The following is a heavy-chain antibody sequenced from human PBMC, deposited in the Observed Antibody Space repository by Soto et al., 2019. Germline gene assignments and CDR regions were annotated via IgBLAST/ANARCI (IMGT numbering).Heavy chain of an antibody. CDR2: IYDSATT. CDR3: ARVVINNYFDL. V-gene: IGHV4-30-4*01. CDR1: GGSISTSYYY. D-gene: IGHD1-20*01. J-gene: IGHJ5*02. Sequence: SETLSLTCSVSGGSISTSYYYWTWIRQPPGKGLEWIGYIYDSATTHYNPSLKSRFTISLETSKNQFSLKLTSVTAADTAVYYCARVVINNYFDLWGQGTLVTVSS.